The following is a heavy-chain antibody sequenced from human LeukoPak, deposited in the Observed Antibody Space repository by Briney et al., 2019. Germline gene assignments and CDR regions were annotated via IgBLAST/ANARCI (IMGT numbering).Heavy chain of an antibody. CDR1: GFTFDDYG. J-gene: IGHJ4*02. D-gene: IGHD2-15*01. V-gene: IGHV3-20*04. CDR2: INWSGDST. Sequence: PGGSLRLSCAASGFTFDDYGMSWVRQAPGKGLEWVSDINWSGDSTGYADSVKGRFTISRDNSRNSLYLQINNLRTEDTALYYCTKGTGRGSWTFDYWGRGTLVTVSS. CDR3: TKGTGRGSWTFDY.